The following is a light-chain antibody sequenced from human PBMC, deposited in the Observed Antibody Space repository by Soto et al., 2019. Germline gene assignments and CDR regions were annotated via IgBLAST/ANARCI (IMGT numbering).Light chain of an antibody. CDR2: GAS. Sequence: EIVVTRCSATRSLSPGERATLSCRASQSISNSLAWYQQKPGQAPRLLIYGASSRATGIPDRFSGSGSGTYFTLSISRLEPEDFAVYYCQQYGSSPPGITFGQGTRLEIK. CDR3: QQYGSSPPGIT. V-gene: IGKV3-20*01. J-gene: IGKJ5*01. CDR1: QSISNS.